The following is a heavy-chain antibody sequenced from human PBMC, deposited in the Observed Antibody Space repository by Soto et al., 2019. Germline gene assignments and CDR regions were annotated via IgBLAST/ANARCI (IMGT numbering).Heavy chain of an antibody. CDR3: AKFQGYDSSGYGH. D-gene: IGHD3-22*01. V-gene: IGHV3-9*01. CDR1: GFTFDDYA. CDR2: ISWNSGSI. Sequence: EVQLVESGGGLVQPGRSLRLSCAASGFTFDDYAMHWVRQAPGKGLEWVSGISWNSGSIGYADSVKGRFTISRDNAKNSLYLQMDSLRAEDTALYYCAKFQGYDSSGYGHWGQGTLVTVSS. J-gene: IGHJ4*02.